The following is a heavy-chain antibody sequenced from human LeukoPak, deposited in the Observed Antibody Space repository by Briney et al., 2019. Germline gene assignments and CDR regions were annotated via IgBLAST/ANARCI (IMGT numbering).Heavy chain of an antibody. V-gene: IGHV3-74*01. Sequence: AGSLRLSCAASGFTFSNYWMHWVRQAPGKGLVWVSHINHDGSSTTYADSVKGRFTISRDNAKNTLYLQMNSLRAEDTAVYYCADPFVAAFDMWGQGTMVTVSS. D-gene: IGHD2-15*01. CDR1: GFTFSNYW. CDR3: ADPFVAAFDM. J-gene: IGHJ3*02. CDR2: INHDGSST.